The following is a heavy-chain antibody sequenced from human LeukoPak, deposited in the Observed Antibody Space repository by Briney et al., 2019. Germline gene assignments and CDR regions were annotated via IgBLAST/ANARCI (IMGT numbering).Heavy chain of an antibody. J-gene: IGHJ6*02. CDR2: IKQDGSEK. CDR3: ARHEGSTPYYGFWSGYYNPNYYYYGMDV. V-gene: IGHV3-7*01. CDR1: GFTFSSYW. D-gene: IGHD3-3*01. Sequence: GGSLRLSCAASGFTFSSYWMSWVRQAPGKGLEWVANIKQDGSEKYYVDSVKGRFTISRDNAKNSLYLQMNSLRAEDTAVYYCARHEGSTPYYGFWSGYYNPNYYYYGMDVWGQGTTVTVSS.